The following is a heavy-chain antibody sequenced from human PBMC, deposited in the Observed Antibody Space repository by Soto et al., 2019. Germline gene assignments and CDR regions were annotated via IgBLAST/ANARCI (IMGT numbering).Heavy chain of an antibody. V-gene: IGHV4-4*07. CDR2: VYSTGSS. Sequence: SETLSLTCTVSGGAITAYYWSWIRQPVGEGLQWIGRVYSTGSSNYNPSLRSRVTMSVDTSQNQFFLRLSSVTAADTAVYYCARDEYYDSNNWFDHWGQAILVTVSS. D-gene: IGHD3-22*01. J-gene: IGHJ5*02. CDR3: ARDEYYDSNNWFDH. CDR1: GGAITAYY.